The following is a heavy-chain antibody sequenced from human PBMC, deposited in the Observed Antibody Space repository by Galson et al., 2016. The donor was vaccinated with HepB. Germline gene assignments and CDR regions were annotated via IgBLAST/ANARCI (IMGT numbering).Heavy chain of an antibody. CDR2: INSNTGDT. CDR3: VRNMGYAYGLK. V-gene: IGHV1-8*02. CDR1: GFIFDNYD. D-gene: IGHD2-8*01. J-gene: IGHJ1*01. Sequence: SVKVSCKASGFIFDNYDIIWVRQATGRGLEWMGWINSNTGDTALAQGFQGRVDMSTDSSMKTVYMELSSLTSYDTGLYFCVRNMGYAYGLKWGQGTMVSVSS.